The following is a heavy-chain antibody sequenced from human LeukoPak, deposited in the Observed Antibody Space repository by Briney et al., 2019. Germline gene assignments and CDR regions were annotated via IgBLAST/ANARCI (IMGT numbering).Heavy chain of an antibody. V-gene: IGHV3-48*03. J-gene: IGHJ4*02. Sequence: GGSLRLSCAASGFTFSNYEMNWVRQAPGKGLEWVSYISFSGKTIYYADSVKGRFTISRDNARTSLYLQMNSLRAEDTAVYYCARDRRELLFDFWGQGTLVTVSS. D-gene: IGHD1-26*01. CDR3: ARDRRELLFDF. CDR1: GFTFSNYE. CDR2: ISFSGKTI.